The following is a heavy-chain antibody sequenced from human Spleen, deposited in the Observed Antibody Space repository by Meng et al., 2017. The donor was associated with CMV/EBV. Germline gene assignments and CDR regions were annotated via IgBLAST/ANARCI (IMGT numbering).Heavy chain of an antibody. CDR1: GYTFTRYE. V-gene: IGHV1-8*03. Sequence: ASVKVSCKASGYTFTRYEINWVRQATGQGLEWMAWMDPNSDNTGYAQKFQSRVTTRRDTSKNTVYMELSSLRSDDTAVYYCAIGYCDTMKCAGGLDCWGQGTLVTVSS. D-gene: IGHD2-15*01. CDR3: AIGYCDTMKCAGGLDC. CDR2: MDPNSDNT. J-gene: IGHJ4*02.